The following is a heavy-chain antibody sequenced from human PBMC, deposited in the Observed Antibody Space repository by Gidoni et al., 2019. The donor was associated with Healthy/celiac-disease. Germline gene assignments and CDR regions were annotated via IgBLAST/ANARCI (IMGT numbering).Heavy chain of an antibody. J-gene: IGHJ3*02. CDR2: ISSSRSYI. Sequence: EVQLVKSGGGLVKPGGSLRLSCAASGFTFSSYSMNWVRQATGKGLEWFPSISSSRSYIDYADSVKGRFTISRDNAKNSLYLKMNSLRAEDTAVYYCARAGNYDDSSGYPPGDIWGQGTMVTVSS. CDR1: GFTFSSYS. V-gene: IGHV3-21*01. CDR3: ARAGNYDDSSGYPPGDI. D-gene: IGHD3-22*01.